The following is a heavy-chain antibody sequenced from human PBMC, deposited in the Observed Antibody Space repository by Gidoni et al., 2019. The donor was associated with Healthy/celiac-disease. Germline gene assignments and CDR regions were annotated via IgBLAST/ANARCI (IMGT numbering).Heavy chain of an antibody. V-gene: IGHV4-59*01. Sequence: QVQLQESGPGLVKPSETLSLTCTVSVGSISSYYWSWIRQPPGKGLEWIGYIYYSGSTNYNPSLKSRVTISVDTSKNQFSLKLSSVTAADTAVYYCARGIQRRDSEYYFDYWGQGTLVTVSS. J-gene: IGHJ4*02. D-gene: IGHD3-22*01. CDR3: ARGIQRRDSEYYFDY. CDR2: IYYSGST. CDR1: VGSISSYY.